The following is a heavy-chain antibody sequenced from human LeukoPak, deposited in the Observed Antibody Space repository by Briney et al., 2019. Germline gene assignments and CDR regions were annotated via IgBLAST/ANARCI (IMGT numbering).Heavy chain of an antibody. D-gene: IGHD3-3*02. CDR3: ASGGKAHFWSGYYSDY. CDR2: IIPIFGTA. V-gene: IGHV1-69*13. J-gene: IGHJ4*02. Sequence: SVKVSCKASGGTFSSYAISWVRQAPGQGLEWMGGIIPIFGTANYAQKFQGRVTITADESTSTAYMELSSLRSEDTAVYYCASGGKAHFWSGYYSDYWGQGTLVTVSS. CDR1: GGTFSSYA.